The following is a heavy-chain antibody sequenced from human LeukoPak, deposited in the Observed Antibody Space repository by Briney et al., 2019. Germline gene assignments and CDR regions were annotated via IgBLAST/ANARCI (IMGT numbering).Heavy chain of an antibody. J-gene: IGHJ4*02. CDR2: TSYNGNT. D-gene: IGHD6-19*01. CDR1: GCTFSNYG. Sequence: ASVKVSCKASGCTFSNYGISWVRQAPGLGLEWMGWTSYNGNTNYAQKFQDRVTMTTDTSTTTAYMELRSLESDDTAVYYCARHSGSGWQALGYWGQGTLVTVSS. CDR3: ARHSGSGWQALGY. V-gene: IGHV1-18*04.